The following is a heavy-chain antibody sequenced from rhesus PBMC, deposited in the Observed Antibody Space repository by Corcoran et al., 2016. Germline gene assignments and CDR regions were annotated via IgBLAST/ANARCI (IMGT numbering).Heavy chain of an antibody. V-gene: IGHV4S2*01. Sequence: QVQLQESGPGLVKPSETLPLTCAVSGVSISSNFWAWIRQAPGKGLEWVGRIYDNGGKTNYKPTRKSRDTITRDTAKKQCFLKLNSVTAADTAVYYCARGPMGGSGYWGQGVLVTVSS. D-gene: IGHD3-34*01. CDR1: GVSISSNF. CDR2: IYDNGGKT. CDR3: ARGPMGGSGY. J-gene: IGHJ4*01.